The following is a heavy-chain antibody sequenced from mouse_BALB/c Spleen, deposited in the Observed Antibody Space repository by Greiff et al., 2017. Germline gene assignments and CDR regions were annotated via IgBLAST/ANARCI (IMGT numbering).Heavy chain of an antibody. CDR3: ARGRDHGSSPAY. D-gene: IGHD1-1*01. CDR2: ISSGGST. Sequence: EVKLMESGGGLVKPGGSLKLSCAASGFTFSSYAMSWVRQTPEKRLEWVASISSGGSTYYPDSVKGRFTISRDNARNILYLQMSSLRSEDTAMYYCARGRDHGSSPAYWGQGTTLTVSS. CDR1: GFTFSSYA. V-gene: IGHV5-6-5*01. J-gene: IGHJ2*01.